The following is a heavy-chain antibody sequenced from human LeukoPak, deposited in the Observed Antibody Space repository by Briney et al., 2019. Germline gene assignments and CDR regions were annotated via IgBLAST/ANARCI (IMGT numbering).Heavy chain of an antibody. Sequence: PSETLSLTWAVYGGSFSGYYWSWIRQPPGKGLEWIGEINHSGSTNYNPSLKSRVTISVDTSKNQFSLKLSSVTAADTAVYYCANIVVVPAAISGTGWFDPWGQGTLVTVSS. CDR1: GGSFSGYY. J-gene: IGHJ5*02. V-gene: IGHV4-34*01. D-gene: IGHD2-2*02. CDR3: ANIVVVPAAISGTGWFDP. CDR2: INHSGST.